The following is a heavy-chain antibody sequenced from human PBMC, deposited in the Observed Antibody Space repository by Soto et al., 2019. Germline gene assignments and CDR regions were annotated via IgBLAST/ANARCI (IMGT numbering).Heavy chain of an antibody. D-gene: IGHD4-17*01. CDR1: GFTFSNYA. V-gene: IGHV3-30*04. J-gene: IGHJ4*02. CDR3: ARDRHDDYGDYYFDH. CDR2: ISYDGRDK. Sequence: QVQLVESGGGVVQPGRSLRLSCAASGFTFSNYAVHWVRQAPGKGLAWVAFISYDGRDKYYADSVKGRFTISRDNSKNALYLQVNSLRTEDTAVYYCARDRHDDYGDYYFDHWGQGTLVTVSS.